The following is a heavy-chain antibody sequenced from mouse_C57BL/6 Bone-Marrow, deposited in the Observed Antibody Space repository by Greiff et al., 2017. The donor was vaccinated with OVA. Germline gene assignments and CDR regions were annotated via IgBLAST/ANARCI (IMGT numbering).Heavy chain of an antibody. J-gene: IGHJ3*01. CDR3: ARHEELYDGYYAWFAY. V-gene: IGHV1-62-2*01. CDR2: FYPGSGSI. Sequence: VQLQQSGAELVKPGASVKLSCKASGYTFTEYTIHWVKQRSGQGLEWIGWFYPGSGSIKYNEKFKDKATLTADKSSSTVYMELSSLTSEDSAVYFCARHEELYDGYYAWFAYWGQGTLVTVSA. CDR1: GYTFTEYT. D-gene: IGHD2-3*01.